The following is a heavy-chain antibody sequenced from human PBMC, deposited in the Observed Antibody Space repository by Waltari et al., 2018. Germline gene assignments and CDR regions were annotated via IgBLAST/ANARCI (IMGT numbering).Heavy chain of an antibody. CDR1: GGSVSSPASY. Sequence: QLQLQESGPALVRPSETLSLSGPVSGGSVSSPASYWGWVRQSPGKGLEWIETIYYSGSTSYNPSLKSRVTISIDTSKNQLSLELTSVTAADTAIYYCASHLWYRDLSRVAFDFWGQGTLVAVSS. CDR2: IYYSGST. CDR3: ASHLWYRDLSRVAFDF. D-gene: IGHD3-10*01. J-gene: IGHJ4*02. V-gene: IGHV4-39*07.